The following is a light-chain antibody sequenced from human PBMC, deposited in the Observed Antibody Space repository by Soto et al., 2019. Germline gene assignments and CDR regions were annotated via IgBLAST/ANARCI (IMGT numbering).Light chain of an antibody. CDR1: QGISSY. Sequence: DIQFTQSPSFLSSSVGDIVTITCRSSQGISSYLAWYQQKPGKAPKFLIYGASILQSGVPSRFSGSGSGAEFTLTISSLQPGDFATYYCQQLNTYPYSFGQGTKVDIK. CDR3: QQLNTYPYS. V-gene: IGKV1-9*01. CDR2: GAS. J-gene: IGKJ2*03.